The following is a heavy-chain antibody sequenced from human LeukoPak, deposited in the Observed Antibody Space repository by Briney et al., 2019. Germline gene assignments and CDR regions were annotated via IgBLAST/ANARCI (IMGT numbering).Heavy chain of an antibody. CDR3: ARSGMVRGVIIPKDYGMDV. J-gene: IGHJ6*02. D-gene: IGHD3-10*01. CDR1: GFTFSSYW. CDR2: INSDGSST. V-gene: IGHV3-74*01. Sequence: GGSLRLSCAASGFTFSSYWMHWVRQAPGKGLVWVSRINSDGSSTSYADSVKGRFTISRDNAKNTLYLQMNSLRAEDTAVYYCARSGMVRGVIIPKDYGMDVWGQGTTVTVSS.